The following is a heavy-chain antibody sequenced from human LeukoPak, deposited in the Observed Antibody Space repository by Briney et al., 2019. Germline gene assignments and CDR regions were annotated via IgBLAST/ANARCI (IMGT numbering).Heavy chain of an antibody. Sequence: PGGSLRLSCAASGFTFSSYSMNWVRQAPGKGLEWVSSISSSSSYIYYADSVKGRFTISRDNSKNTLYLQMNSLRAEDTAVYYCAKGLQDSSYYYGMDVWGQGTTVTVSS. CDR3: AKGLQDSSYYYGMDV. CDR2: ISSSSSYI. V-gene: IGHV3-21*04. D-gene: IGHD3-22*01. CDR1: GFTFSSYS. J-gene: IGHJ6*02.